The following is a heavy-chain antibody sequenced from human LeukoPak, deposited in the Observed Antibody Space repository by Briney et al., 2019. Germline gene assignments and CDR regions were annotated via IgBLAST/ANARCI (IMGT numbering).Heavy chain of an antibody. CDR1: GGSISSSSYY. CDR3: ARVLDSSGWTPWFDY. Sequence: SETLSLTCTVSGGSISSSSYYWGWIRQPPGKGLEWIGSIYYSGSTYYNPSLKSRVTISVDTSKNQFSLKLSSVTAADTAVYYCARVLDSSGWTPWFDYWGQGILVTVSS. CDR2: IYYSGST. J-gene: IGHJ4*02. D-gene: IGHD6-19*01. V-gene: IGHV4-39*01.